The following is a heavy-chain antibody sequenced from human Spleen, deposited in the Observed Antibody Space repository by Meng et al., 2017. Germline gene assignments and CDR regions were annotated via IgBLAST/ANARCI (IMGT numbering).Heavy chain of an antibody. CDR2: IYHGGDT. Sequence: QVRLQGAGPGLVKPSGTLSLTCVVSGGSISSIDWWSWVRRPPGKGLEWIGEIYHGGDTNYNPSLKSRVTIAIDKSKNQFSLKLTSVTAADTAVYYCASWIYSCGWQWGQGALVTVSS. V-gene: IGHV4/OR15-8*02. J-gene: IGHJ4*02. CDR3: ASWIYSCGWQ. CDR1: GGSISSIDW. D-gene: IGHD6-19*01.